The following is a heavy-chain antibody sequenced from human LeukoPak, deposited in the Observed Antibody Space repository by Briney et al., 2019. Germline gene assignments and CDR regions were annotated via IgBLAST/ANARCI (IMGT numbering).Heavy chain of an antibody. V-gene: IGHV1-2*02. CDR2: INPNSGGT. CDR3: ARVEYCTKGVCINFDL. CDR1: GYTFTGPY. D-gene: IGHD2-8*01. J-gene: IGHJ4*02. Sequence: ASVKVSCKASGYTFTGPYIHWVRQAPGQGLEWMGWINPNSGGTKYAQKFQGRVTVTRDTSTSTAYMELSGLRADDTAVYYCARVEYCTKGVCINFDLWGQGTLVTVSS.